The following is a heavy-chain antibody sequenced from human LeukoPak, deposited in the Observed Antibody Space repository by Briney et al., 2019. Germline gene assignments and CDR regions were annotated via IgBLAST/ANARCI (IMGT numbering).Heavy chain of an antibody. J-gene: IGHJ6*01. V-gene: IGHV3-53*04. D-gene: IGHD6-6*01. Sequence: GGSLRLSCAASGFSVSNTYMSWVRQAPGKGLEGCSVIYSGDSGVSTYYADSVKGRFTISRHNSKNTLYLQMSSLRAEDTAVYFCARSAARLRYYYAMDVWGQGTTVSVCS. CDR2: IYSGDSGVST. CDR1: GFSVSNTY. CDR3: ARSAARLRYYYAMDV.